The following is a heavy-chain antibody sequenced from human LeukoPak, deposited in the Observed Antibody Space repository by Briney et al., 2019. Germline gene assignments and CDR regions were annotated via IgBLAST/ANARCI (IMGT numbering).Heavy chain of an antibody. V-gene: IGHV3-7*01. CDR3: AREDYCSGGSCYPTFDY. Sequence: PGGSLRLXCAASGFTFSSYWMSWVRQAPGKGLEWVANIKQDGSEKYYVDSVKGRFTISRDNAKNSLYLQMNSLRAEDTAVYYCAREDYCSGGSCYPTFDYWGQGTLVTVSS. D-gene: IGHD2-15*01. CDR2: IKQDGSEK. J-gene: IGHJ4*02. CDR1: GFTFSSYW.